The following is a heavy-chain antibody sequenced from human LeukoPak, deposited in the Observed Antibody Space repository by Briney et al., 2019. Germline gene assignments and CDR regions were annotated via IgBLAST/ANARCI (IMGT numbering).Heavy chain of an antibody. V-gene: IGHV4-59*01. J-gene: IGHJ4*02. D-gene: IGHD4-17*01. Sequence: SETLSLTCTVSGGSISSYYWTWIRQPPGKGLEWIGYIYYSGSTNYNPSLKSRVTISVDTSKNQFSLKLSSVTAADTAVYYCARDRVDYGVDYWGQGTLVTVSS. CDR1: GGSISSYY. CDR3: ARDRVDYGVDY. CDR2: IYYSGST.